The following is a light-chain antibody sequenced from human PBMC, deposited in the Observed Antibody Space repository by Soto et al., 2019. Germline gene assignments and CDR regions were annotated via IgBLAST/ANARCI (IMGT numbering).Light chain of an antibody. CDR2: AAS. V-gene: IGKV1-39*01. CDR3: HQSYSTPVYT. CDR1: QSISSY. Sequence: DIQMTQSPSSLSASVGDRVTITCRASQSISSYLNWYQQKPGKAPKLLIYAASSLQSGVPSRFSGSGSGTDFTLTISSLQPEDFATYYCHQSYSTPVYTFGQWTKLEIK. J-gene: IGKJ2*01.